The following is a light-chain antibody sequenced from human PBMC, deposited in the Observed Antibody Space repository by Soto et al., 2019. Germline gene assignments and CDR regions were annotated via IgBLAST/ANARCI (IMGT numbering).Light chain of an antibody. CDR3: HQYDDWPQT. V-gene: IGKV3-15*01. Sequence: ERVLTQSPATLSVSPGERATLSRRASQSVSSHLAWYQQKPGQAPRLVIYDASTRATGIPARFSGSGSGTELTLTISSLQSEDFAVYYCHQYDDWPQTFGQGTKVEIK. CDR1: QSVSSH. CDR2: DAS. J-gene: IGKJ1*01.